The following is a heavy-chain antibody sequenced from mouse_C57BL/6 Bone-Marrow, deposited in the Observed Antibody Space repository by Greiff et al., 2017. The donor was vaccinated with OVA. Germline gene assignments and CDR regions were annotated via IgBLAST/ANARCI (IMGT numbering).Heavy chain of an antibody. Sequence: EVKLVESGEGLVKPGGSLKLSCAASGFTFSSYAMSWVRQTPEKRLEWVAYISSGGDYIYYADTVKGRFTISRDNARNTLYLQMSSLKSEDTAMYYCTNYYGSSYVFAYWGQGTLVTVSA. J-gene: IGHJ3*01. CDR1: GFTFSSYA. D-gene: IGHD1-1*01. V-gene: IGHV5-9-1*02. CDR2: ISSGGDYI. CDR3: TNYYGSSYVFAY.